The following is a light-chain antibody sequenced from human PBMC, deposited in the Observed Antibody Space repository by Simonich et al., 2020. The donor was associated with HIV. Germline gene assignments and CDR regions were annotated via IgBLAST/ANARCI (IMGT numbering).Light chain of an antibody. Sequence: EIVLTQSPATLSLSPGERATLSCRASQSVSSYLAWYQQKPGQAPRLLMYDASTRATGIPARFTGSGSGTEFTLTINSMQSEDIAIFHCQQYDSWPYTFGQGTKLEIK. J-gene: IGKJ2*01. CDR2: DAS. V-gene: IGKV3-15*01. CDR1: QSVSSY. CDR3: QQYDSWPYT.